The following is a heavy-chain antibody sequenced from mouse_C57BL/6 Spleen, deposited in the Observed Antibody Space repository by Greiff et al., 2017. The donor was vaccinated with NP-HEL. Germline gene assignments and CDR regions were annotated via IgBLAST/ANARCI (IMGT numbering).Heavy chain of an antibody. Sequence: QVHVKQSGAELVKPGASVKLSCKASGYTFTSYWMHWVKQRPGQGLEWIGMIHPNSGSTNYNEKFKSKATLTVDKSSSTAYMQLSSLTSEDSAVYYCARWRGNYAMDYWGQGTSVTVSS. CDR2: IHPNSGST. CDR3: ARWRGNYAMDY. V-gene: IGHV1-64*01. J-gene: IGHJ4*01. CDR1: GYTFTSYW.